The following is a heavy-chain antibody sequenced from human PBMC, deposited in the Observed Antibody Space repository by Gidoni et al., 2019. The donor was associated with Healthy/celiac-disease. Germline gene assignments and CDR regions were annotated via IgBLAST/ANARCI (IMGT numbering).Heavy chain of an antibody. V-gene: IGHV4-34*01. CDR1: GGSFSGSY. Sequence: QVQLQQWGAGLLKPSETLSLTCAVYGGSFSGSYWSWIRQPPGKGLEWIGEINHSGSTNYNPSLKSRVTISVDTSKNQFSLKLSSVTAADTAVYYCARRDIVVVVAATPGSWFDPWGQGTLVTVSS. CDR2: INHSGST. CDR3: ARRDIVVVVAATPGSWFDP. D-gene: IGHD2-15*01. J-gene: IGHJ5*02.